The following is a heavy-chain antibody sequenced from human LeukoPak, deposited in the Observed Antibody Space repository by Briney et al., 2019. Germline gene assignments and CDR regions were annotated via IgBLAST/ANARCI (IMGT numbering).Heavy chain of an antibody. D-gene: IGHD3-22*01. V-gene: IGHV4-39*01. CDR3: TRSLYYYDSSGYYYVGLDANYYYMDV. Sequence: SETLSLTCTVSGGSISSSSYYWGWIRQPPGKGLEWIGSIYYSGSTYYNPSLKSRVTISVDTSKNQFSLKLSSVTAADTAVYYCTRSLYYYDSSGYYYVGLDANYYYMDVWGKGTTVTISS. CDR1: GGSISSSSYY. J-gene: IGHJ6*03. CDR2: IYYSGST.